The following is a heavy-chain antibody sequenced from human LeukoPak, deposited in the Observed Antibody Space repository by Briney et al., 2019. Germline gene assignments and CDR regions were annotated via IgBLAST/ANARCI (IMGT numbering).Heavy chain of an antibody. D-gene: IGHD2-15*01. CDR3: ANLHCSGGSCYSEDYFDY. V-gene: IGHV3-23*01. Sequence: GGSLRLSCAASGFIFSSYAMSWVRQAPGKGLEWVSAISGSGGSTYYADSVKGRFTISRDNSKNTLYLQMNSLRAEDTAVYYCANLHCSGGSCYSEDYFDYWGQGTLVTVSS. J-gene: IGHJ4*02. CDR1: GFIFSSYA. CDR2: ISGSGGST.